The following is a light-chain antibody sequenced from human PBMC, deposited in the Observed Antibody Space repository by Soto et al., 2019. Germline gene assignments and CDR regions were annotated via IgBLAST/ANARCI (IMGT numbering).Light chain of an antibody. CDR3: CSYTSSSTLV. CDR1: SSDVGGYNY. CDR2: DVS. Sequence: QTALTQPASVSGSPGQSITISCTGTSSDVGGYNYVSWYQQHPGKAPKLMIYDVSNRPSGVSNRFSGSKSGNTASLTISGLQAEDEADYYCCSYTSSSTLVFGTGTKLNVL. V-gene: IGLV2-14*01. J-gene: IGLJ1*01.